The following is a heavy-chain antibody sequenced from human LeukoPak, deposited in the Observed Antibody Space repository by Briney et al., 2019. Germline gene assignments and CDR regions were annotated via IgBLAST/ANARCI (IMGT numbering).Heavy chain of an antibody. V-gene: IGHV3-11*04. CDR3: ARDSNSYYYYYGMDV. J-gene: IGHJ6*02. D-gene: IGHD4-11*01. Sequence: GGSLRLSCVASGFTFSDYYMSWIRQAPGKGLEWVSYISGSGSPIYYADSVKGRFTVSRDNAKNSLYLQMNSLRADDTAVYYCARDSNSYYYYYGMDVWGQGTTVTVSS. CDR2: ISGSGSPI. CDR1: GFTFSDYY.